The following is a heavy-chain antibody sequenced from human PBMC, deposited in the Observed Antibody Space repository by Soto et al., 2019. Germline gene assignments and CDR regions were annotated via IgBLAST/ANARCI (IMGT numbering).Heavy chain of an antibody. CDR3: ARSRGEAHFDY. D-gene: IGHD3-10*01. V-gene: IGHV3-20*01. Sequence: EVQLVDSGGGVVGPGGSLRCSCAASGFTLDDYGLRWVRQPRGTGVEWVSGINWNGVSKGHADSVKGGFTISRENAKNSLGLQMNNLRSEDTALYHCARSRGEAHFDYWGQGTMVTVS. CDR2: INWNGVSK. J-gene: IGHJ4*02. CDR1: GFTLDDYG.